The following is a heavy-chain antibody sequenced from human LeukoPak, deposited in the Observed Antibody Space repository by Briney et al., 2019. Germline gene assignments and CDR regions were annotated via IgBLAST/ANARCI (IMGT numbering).Heavy chain of an antibody. CDR3: ARLVYGTYDFWSGYPVGYFDY. V-gene: IGHV4-4*07. J-gene: IGHJ4*02. CDR2: ICTSCAT. Sequence: SETLSLTCTVTSGSISGHYWSWIRLPARQEMQLIGRICTSCATNYNPSLKSRVTISVDTSKNQFSLKLSSVTAADTAVYYCARLVYGTYDFWSGYPVGYFDYWGQGTLVTVSS. D-gene: IGHD3-3*01. CDR1: SGSISGHY.